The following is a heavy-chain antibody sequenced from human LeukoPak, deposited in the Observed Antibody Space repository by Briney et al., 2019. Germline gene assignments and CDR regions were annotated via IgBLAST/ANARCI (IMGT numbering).Heavy chain of an antibody. CDR2: IKSKTDGGTT. CDR1: GFTFSNAW. D-gene: IGHD4-17*01. Sequence: KSGGSLRLSCADSGFTFSNAWMSWVRQAPGKGLEWVGRIKSKTDGGTTDYAAPVKGRFTISRDDSKNTLYLQMNSLKTEDTAVYYCTTPAGDPPWDFDYWGQGTLVTVSS. J-gene: IGHJ4*02. CDR3: TTPAGDPPWDFDY. V-gene: IGHV3-15*01.